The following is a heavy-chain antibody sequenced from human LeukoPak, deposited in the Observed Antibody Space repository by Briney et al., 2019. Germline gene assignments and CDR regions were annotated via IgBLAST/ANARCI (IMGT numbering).Heavy chain of an antibody. V-gene: IGHV3-11*01. Sequence: GGSLRLSCAASGFTFSDYYMSWTRQAPGKGLEWVSYISSSGSTIYYADSVKGRFTISRDNAKNSLYLQMNSLRAEDTAVYYCARDLSGVYYYDSSGYYPYYFDHWGQGTLVTVSS. CDR3: ARDLSGVYYYDSSGYYPYYFDH. D-gene: IGHD3-22*01. CDR1: GFTFSDYY. J-gene: IGHJ4*02. CDR2: ISSSGSTI.